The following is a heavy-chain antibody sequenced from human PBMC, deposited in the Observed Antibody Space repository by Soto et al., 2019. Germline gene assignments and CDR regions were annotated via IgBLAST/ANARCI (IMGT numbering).Heavy chain of an antibody. J-gene: IGHJ5*02. V-gene: IGHV4-34*01. Sequence: SETLSLTCAVYGGSVNGYYWNWIRQPPGKGLEWIGEINHTGGTHYNPSLKSRVTMSVDTSKNQFSLRLSSVTAAVTAIYYCATRITVFGLLIPPFDPWGQGTQVTVSS. CDR3: ATRITVFGLLIPPFDP. CDR1: GGSVNGYY. CDR2: INHTGGT. D-gene: IGHD3-3*01.